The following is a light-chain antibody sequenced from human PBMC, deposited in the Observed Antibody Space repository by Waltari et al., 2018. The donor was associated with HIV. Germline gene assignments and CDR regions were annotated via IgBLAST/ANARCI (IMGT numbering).Light chain of an antibody. CDR3: AAKDDTLNGWV. CDR1: SSNIGTYT. V-gene: IGLV1-44*01. CDR2: NNH. Sequence: QSVLTQPPSASGTPEQRVTISCSGSSSNIGTYTVNWYQQLPGTAPKLIIYNNHYRPSGVPDRFSGSKSGTSASLAISVLQSEDEADYYCAAKDDTLNGWVFGGGTKLTVL. J-gene: IGLJ3*02.